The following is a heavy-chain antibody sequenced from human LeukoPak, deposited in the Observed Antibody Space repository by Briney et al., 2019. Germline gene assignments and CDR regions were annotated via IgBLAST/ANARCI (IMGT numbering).Heavy chain of an antibody. CDR3: APTGRVVATIREYYFDY. J-gene: IGHJ4*02. CDR2: INPNSGAT. V-gene: IGHV1-2*02. CDR1: GYTFTGYY. D-gene: IGHD5-12*01. Sequence: ASVKVSCKASGYTFTGYYMHWLRQAPGQGLEWMGWINPNSGATNYAQKFQGRVTMTRDTSISTAYMELSRLRSDDTAVYYCAPTGRVVATIREYYFDYWGQGTLVTVSS.